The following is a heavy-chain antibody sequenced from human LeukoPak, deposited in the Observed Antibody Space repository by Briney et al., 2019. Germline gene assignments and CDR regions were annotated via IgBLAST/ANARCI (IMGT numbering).Heavy chain of an antibody. CDR2: INAGNGNT. Sequence: ASVKVSCKASGYTFTSYAMHWVRQAPGQRLEWMGCINAGNGNTKYSQKFQGRVTITRDTSASTAYMELSSLRSEDTAVYYCAKPVYYYDSSGYQGDAFDIWGQGTMVTVSS. J-gene: IGHJ3*02. CDR1: GYTFTSYA. CDR3: AKPVYYYDSSGYQGDAFDI. D-gene: IGHD3-22*01. V-gene: IGHV1-3*01.